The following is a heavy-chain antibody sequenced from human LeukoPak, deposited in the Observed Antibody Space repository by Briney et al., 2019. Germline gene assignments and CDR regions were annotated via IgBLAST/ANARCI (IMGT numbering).Heavy chain of an antibody. D-gene: IGHD3-10*01. Sequence: GGALRLSCAASGFTFSSYAMSWVRQAPGKGLEWVSAISGSGGSTYYADSVKGRFTISRDNSKNTLYLQMNSLRAEDTAVYYCAKDDYRFGELLPYYFDYWGQGTLVTVSS. J-gene: IGHJ4*02. CDR1: GFTFSSYA. CDR3: AKDDYRFGELLPYYFDY. V-gene: IGHV3-23*01. CDR2: ISGSGGST.